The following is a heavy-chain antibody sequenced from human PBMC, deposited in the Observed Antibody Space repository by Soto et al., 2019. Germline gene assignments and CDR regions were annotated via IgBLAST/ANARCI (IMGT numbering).Heavy chain of an antibody. V-gene: IGHV4-59*01. J-gene: IGHJ6*02. Sequence: SETLSLTCTVSGGSISSYYWSWIRQPPGKGLEWIGYIYYSGSTNYNPSLKSRVTISVDTSKNQFSLKLSSVTAADTAVYYCAVGGQLWFRGYYYGMDVWGQGTTVTVSS. CDR1: GGSISSYY. D-gene: IGHD5-18*01. CDR2: IYYSGST. CDR3: AVGGQLWFRGYYYGMDV.